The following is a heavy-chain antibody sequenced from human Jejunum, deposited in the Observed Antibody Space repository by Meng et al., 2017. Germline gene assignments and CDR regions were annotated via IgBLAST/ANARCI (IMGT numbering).Heavy chain of an antibody. CDR3: AKGGGYSYGFVDF. V-gene: IGHV3-23*01. J-gene: IGHJ4*02. D-gene: IGHD5-18*01. CDR1: GFSFSIYA. Sequence: GESLMISCAASGFSFSIYAMNWVRQAPGKGLEWVSTITNSGGTIYYADSVKGRLTISRDNSENMLYLQMNSLRAEDTAVYYCAKGGGYSYGFVDFWGQGTLVTVSS. CDR2: ITNSGGTI.